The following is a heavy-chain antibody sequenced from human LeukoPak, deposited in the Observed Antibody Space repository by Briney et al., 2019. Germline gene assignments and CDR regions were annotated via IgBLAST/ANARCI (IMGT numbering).Heavy chain of an antibody. D-gene: IGHD2-2*01. CDR2: IKQDGSEK. Sequence: SGGSLRLSCAASGFTFSSYGMHWVRQAPGKGLEWVANIKQDGSEKYYVDSVKGRFTISRDNAKNSLYLQMNSLRAEDTAVYYCARDFRVEHIVVVPAAMPANSSSWPLDYWGQGTLVTVSS. V-gene: IGHV3-7*01. J-gene: IGHJ4*02. CDR1: GFTFSSYG. CDR3: ARDFRVEHIVVVPAAMPANSSSWPLDY.